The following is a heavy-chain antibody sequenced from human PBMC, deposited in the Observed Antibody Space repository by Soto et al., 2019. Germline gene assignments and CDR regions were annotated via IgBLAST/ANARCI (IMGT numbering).Heavy chain of an antibody. Sequence: SSVKVSCKASAGTFSSYAISWVRQAPGQGLDWMGGIIPIFGTANYAQKFQGRVTITADESTSTAYMELSSLRCEDTAVYYREREGLVVPAVIVPAPNWFDPWGQGTLVTVSS. CDR1: AGTFSSYA. CDR3: EREGLVVPAVIVPAPNWFDP. J-gene: IGHJ5*02. CDR2: IIPIFGTA. V-gene: IGHV1-69*13. D-gene: IGHD2-2*02.